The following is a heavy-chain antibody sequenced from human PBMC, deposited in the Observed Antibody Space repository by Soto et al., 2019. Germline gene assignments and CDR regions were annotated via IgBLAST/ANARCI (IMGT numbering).Heavy chain of an antibody. CDR2: INPNSGGT. D-gene: IGHD2-15*01. CDR1: GYTFTAYY. V-gene: IGHV1-2*02. J-gene: IGHJ4*02. CDR3: ERRYCSGGGCFNVGY. Sequence: ASVKVSCKASGYTFTAYYMHWVRQAPGQGLEWMGWINPNSGGTNYAQKFQGRVTMTGDTSIDTAYMELSRLRSDDTAVYYCERRYCSGGGCFNVGYWGQGTQVTVSS.